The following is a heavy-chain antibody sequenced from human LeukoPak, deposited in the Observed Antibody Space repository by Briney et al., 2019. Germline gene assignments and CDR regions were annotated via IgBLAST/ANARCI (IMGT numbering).Heavy chain of an antibody. CDR1: GYTFTSYG. CDR3: ARDTLGIVVVPAAI. CDR2: INPNSGGT. D-gene: IGHD2-2*02. Sequence: ASVKVSCKASGYTFTSYGISWVRQAPGQGLEWMGWINPNSGGTNYAQKFQGRVTMTRDTSISTAYMELSRLRSDDTAVYYCARDTLGIVVVPAAIWGQGTLVTVSS. V-gene: IGHV1-2*02. J-gene: IGHJ4*02.